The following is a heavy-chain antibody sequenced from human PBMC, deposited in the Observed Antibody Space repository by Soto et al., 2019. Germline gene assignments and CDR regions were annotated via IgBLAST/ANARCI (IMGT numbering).Heavy chain of an antibody. Sequence: PSETLSLTCTVSGGSISSYYWSWIRQPAGKGLEWIGRIYTSGSTNYNPSLKSRVTMSVDTSKNQFSLKLSSVTAADTAVYYCARALHSSGWRNYYYYGMDVWGQGTTVTVSS. V-gene: IGHV4-4*07. CDR2: IYTSGST. D-gene: IGHD6-19*01. CDR1: GGSISSYY. CDR3: ARALHSSGWRNYYYYGMDV. J-gene: IGHJ6*02.